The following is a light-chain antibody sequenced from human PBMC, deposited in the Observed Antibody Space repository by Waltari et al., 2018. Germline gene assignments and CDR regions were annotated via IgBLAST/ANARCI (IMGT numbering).Light chain of an antibody. CDR3: QHYLRLPVT. J-gene: IGKJ1*01. CDR2: GAS. CDR1: QSVTRA. Sequence: EIVLTQSPGTLALSPGERATLSCRTSQSVTRALAWYQQKPDQAPRLLSYGASNRATGIPDRFSGSGSGTDFSLTISSLEPEDFAVYYCQHYLRLPVTFGQGTKVEVK. V-gene: IGKV3-20*01.